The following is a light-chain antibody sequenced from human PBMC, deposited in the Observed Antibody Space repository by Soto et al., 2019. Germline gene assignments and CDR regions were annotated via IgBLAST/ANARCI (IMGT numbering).Light chain of an antibody. CDR1: QSVSRY. CDR2: DAS. Sequence: EIALTQSPATLSLSPGERATLSCRASQSVSRYLAWYQQKPGQAPRLLIYDASNRATGIPARLSGSGSGTDFTLTISSLEPEDFAVYYCQQRGNWPSFGGGTKVDIK. J-gene: IGKJ4*01. CDR3: QQRGNWPS. V-gene: IGKV3-11*01.